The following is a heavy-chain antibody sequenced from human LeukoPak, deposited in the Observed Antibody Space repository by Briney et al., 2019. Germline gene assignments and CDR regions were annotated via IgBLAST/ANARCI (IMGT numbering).Heavy chain of an antibody. D-gene: IGHD2-2*01. CDR3: ARVRCSSTSCYEHWFDP. V-gene: IGHV4-34*01. CDR1: GGSFSVYY. Sequence: PSETLSLTCAVYGGSFSVYYWSWIRQPPGKGLEWIGEINHSGSTNYNPSLKSRVTISVDTSKNQFSLKLSSVTAADTAVYYCARVRCSSTSCYEHWFDPWGQGTLVTVSS. J-gene: IGHJ5*02. CDR2: INHSGST.